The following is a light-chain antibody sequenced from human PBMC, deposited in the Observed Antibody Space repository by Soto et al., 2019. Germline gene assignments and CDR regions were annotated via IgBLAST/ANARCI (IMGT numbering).Light chain of an antibody. Sequence: QSVLTKPHSASGTPGQRVTISCSGSSSNIGSNYVYWYQQLPGTAPKLLIYSNNQRPSGVPDRFSGSKSGTSASLAISGLRSEDEADYYCAAWDDSLSGPVFGGGTKVTVL. CDR3: AAWDDSLSGPV. J-gene: IGLJ3*02. CDR2: SNN. CDR1: SSNIGSNY. V-gene: IGLV1-47*02.